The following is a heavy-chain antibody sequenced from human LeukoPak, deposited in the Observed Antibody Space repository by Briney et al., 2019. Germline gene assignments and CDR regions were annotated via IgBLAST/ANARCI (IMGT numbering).Heavy chain of an antibody. CDR3: ARAGLNYYGSGSYYNSNWFDP. Sequence: TPSETLSLTCAVYGGSFSGYYWSWIRQPPGKGLEWIGEINHSGSTNYNPSLKSRVTISVDTSKNQFSLKLSSVTAADTAVYYCARAGLNYYGSGSYYNSNWFDPWGQGTLVTVSS. CDR2: INHSGST. V-gene: IGHV4-34*01. CDR1: GGSFSGYY. J-gene: IGHJ5*02. D-gene: IGHD3-10*01.